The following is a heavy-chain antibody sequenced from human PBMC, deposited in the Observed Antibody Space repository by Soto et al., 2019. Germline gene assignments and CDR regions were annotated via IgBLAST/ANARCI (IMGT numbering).Heavy chain of an antibody. J-gene: IGHJ4*02. D-gene: IGHD3-10*01. Sequence: QVHLVQSGAEVKKPGASVKVSCKGSGYGFTTYGITWVRQAPGQGLEWMSWISAHNGNTNYAQKLQGRVTVTRHISTSTAYMELRSLRSDDTAVYYCARGRYGEYWGQGALVTGSS. V-gene: IGHV1-18*01. CDR2: ISAHNGNT. CDR3: ARGRYGEY. CDR1: GYGFTTYG.